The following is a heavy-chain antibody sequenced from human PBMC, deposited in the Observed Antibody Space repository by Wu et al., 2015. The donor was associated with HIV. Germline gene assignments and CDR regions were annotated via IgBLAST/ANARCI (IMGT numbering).Heavy chain of an antibody. CDR1: GGTFSSYA. J-gene: IGHJ3*02. V-gene: IGHV1-69*13. Sequence: QVQLVQSGAEVKKPGSSVKVSCKASGGTFSSYAISWARQAPGQGLEWMGRIIPMLGTVSYAQKFQGRVSITADESRRTAYMELSSLTSEDTAVYHCASPMGVYSGFDAFNIWGQGTIRSPSLQ. CDR2: IIPMLGTV. D-gene: IGHD5-12*01. CDR3: ASPMGVYSGFDAFNI.